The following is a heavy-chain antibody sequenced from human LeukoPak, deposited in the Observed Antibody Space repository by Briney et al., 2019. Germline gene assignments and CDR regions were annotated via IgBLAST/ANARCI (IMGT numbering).Heavy chain of an antibody. Sequence: SVKVSCKASGYTFTDYYMHWVRQAPGQGLEWVGWLNPNSGGTNYAQNFQGRVTVTRDTSLNTAYMDLSGLNSDDTAVYYCARGPKYYDSSGYRLEYWSQGTLVTVSS. CDR3: ARGPKYYDSSGYRLEY. CDR1: GYTFTDYY. D-gene: IGHD3-22*01. J-gene: IGHJ4*02. CDR2: LNPNSGGT. V-gene: IGHV1-2*02.